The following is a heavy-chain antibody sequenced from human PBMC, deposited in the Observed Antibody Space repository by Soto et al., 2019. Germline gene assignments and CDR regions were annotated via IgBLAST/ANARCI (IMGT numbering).Heavy chain of an antibody. J-gene: IGHJ4*02. CDR3: ALDKIAAAGTAAN. V-gene: IGHV1-69*06. CDR2: IIPIFGTA. D-gene: IGHD6-13*01. Sequence: SVKVSCKASGGTFSSYAISWVRQAPGRGLEWMGGIIPIFGTANYAQKFQGRVTITADKSTSTAYMELSSLRSEDTAVYYCALDKIAAAGTAANWGQGTLVTVSS. CDR1: GGTFSSYA.